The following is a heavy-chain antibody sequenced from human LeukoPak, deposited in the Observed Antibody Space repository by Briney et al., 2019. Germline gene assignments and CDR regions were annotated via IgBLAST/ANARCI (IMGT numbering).Heavy chain of an antibody. CDR1: GFTFSSYG. CDR2: ISYDGSHK. V-gene: IGHV3-30*18. D-gene: IGHD2-15*01. CDR3: AKDLRDSRFLPRRYCSGGSCYQGIDY. Sequence: PGGSLRLSCAASGFTFSSYGIHWVRQAPGKGLEWVAVISYDGSHKYYADSVKGRFTISRDNSKNTLYQQMNSLRAEDTAVYYCAKDLRDSRFLPRRYCSGGSCYQGIDYWGQGTLVTVSS. J-gene: IGHJ4*02.